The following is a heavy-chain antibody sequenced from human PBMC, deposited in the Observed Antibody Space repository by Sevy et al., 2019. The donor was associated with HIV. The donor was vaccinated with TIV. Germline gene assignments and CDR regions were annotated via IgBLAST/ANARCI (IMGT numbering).Heavy chain of an antibody. D-gene: IGHD3-16*01. CDR1: GFTFSSYY. V-gene: IGHV3-21*01. J-gene: IGHJ6*02. Sequence: GGSLRLSCAASGFTFSSYYMNWVRQAPGKGLEWVSSISGISNYIYYADSVKGRFTISRDNAKNSLYLQMHSLRAEDTAVYYCAKRLESWDGMHVWGQGTTVTVSS. CDR2: ISGISNYI. CDR3: AKRLESWDGMHV.